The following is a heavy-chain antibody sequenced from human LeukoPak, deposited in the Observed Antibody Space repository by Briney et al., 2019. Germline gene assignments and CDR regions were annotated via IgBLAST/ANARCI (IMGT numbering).Heavy chain of an antibody. CDR1: GYSISSAYY. D-gene: IGHD2-15*01. CDR3: GREGKLNHGILVS. CDR2: ISHSAVT. V-gene: IGHV4-38-2*02. J-gene: IGHJ5*02. Sequence: KPSETLSLTCSVSGYSISSAYYWGWIRQPPGKGLEWIGSISHSAVTYYNPSLQSRVTISLDTSKNQLSLKLTSVTAADTAVYYCGREGKLNHGILVSWGQGTLVTVSS.